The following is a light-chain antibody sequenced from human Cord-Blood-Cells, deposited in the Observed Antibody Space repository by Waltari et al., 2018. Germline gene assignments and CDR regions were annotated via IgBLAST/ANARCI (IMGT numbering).Light chain of an antibody. Sequence: IQMTQSPSSLSASVGDRVTITCQASQDIRNYLNWYQEKPGKPPKLLIYDASNLETGVPSRFSGSGSGTDFTFTISSLQPEDIATYYCQQYDNLPIFTFGPGTKVDIK. V-gene: IGKV1-33*01. CDR3: QQYDNLPIFT. CDR1: QDIRNY. CDR2: DAS. J-gene: IGKJ3*01.